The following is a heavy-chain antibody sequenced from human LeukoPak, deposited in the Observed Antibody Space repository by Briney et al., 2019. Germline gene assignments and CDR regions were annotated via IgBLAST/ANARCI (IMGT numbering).Heavy chain of an antibody. CDR1: GFTFSSYE. V-gene: IGHV3-23*01. D-gene: IGHD6-19*01. CDR2: ISGSGGST. Sequence: GGSLRLSCAASGFTFSSYEMNWVRQAPGKGLEWVSAISGSGGSTYYADSVKGRFTISRDNSKNTLYLQMNSLRAEDTAVYYCGYSSGWNAFDIWGQGTMVTVSS. J-gene: IGHJ3*02. CDR3: GYSSGWNAFDI.